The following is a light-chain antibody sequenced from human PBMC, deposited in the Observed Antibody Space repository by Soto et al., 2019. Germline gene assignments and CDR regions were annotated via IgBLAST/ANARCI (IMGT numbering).Light chain of an antibody. CDR1: QSLLHSNGNIY. J-gene: IGKJ1*01. V-gene: IGKV2-28*01. CDR2: LGS. Sequence: DIVLTQSPLSLPVTPGEPASISCRSSQSLLHSNGNIYLDWYLQKPGQSPQLLIYLGSFRASGVPDRFSGSGSGTDFTLKITRVEAEDVGVYYCMPAIQAPRTFGLGTKVEIK. CDR3: MPAIQAPRT.